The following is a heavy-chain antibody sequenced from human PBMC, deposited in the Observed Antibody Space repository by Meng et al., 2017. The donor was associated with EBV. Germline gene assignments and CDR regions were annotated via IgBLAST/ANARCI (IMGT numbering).Heavy chain of an antibody. CDR1: GWSFTDYF. D-gene: IGHD5/OR15-5a*01. CDR3: ARVGYSVHDVSFEDF. J-gene: IGHJ4*02. Sequence: QVLLRQWGAGLLKPSETLSLICAVFGWSFTDYFWSWIRQAPGKSLEWIGEVSHSGRPRYNPSLKSRVSMSADVSKKQFSLKMKSVTAADTGVYFCARVGYSVHDVSFEDFWGQGTLVTVSS. V-gene: IGHV4-34*01. CDR2: VSHSGRP.